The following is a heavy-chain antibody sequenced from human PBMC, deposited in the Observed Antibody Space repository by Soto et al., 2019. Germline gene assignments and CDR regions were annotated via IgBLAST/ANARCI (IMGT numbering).Heavy chain of an antibody. Sequence: SETLSLTCTVSGGSISSSSYYWGWIRQPPGKGLEWIGSIYYSGSTYYNPSLKSRVTISVDTSKNQFSLKLSSVTAADTAVYYCARLSLPIAVAGTGRRDYCGQGTLVTVSS. CDR3: ARLSLPIAVAGTGRRDY. D-gene: IGHD6-19*01. CDR2: IYYSGST. CDR1: GGSISSSSYY. V-gene: IGHV4-39*01. J-gene: IGHJ4*02.